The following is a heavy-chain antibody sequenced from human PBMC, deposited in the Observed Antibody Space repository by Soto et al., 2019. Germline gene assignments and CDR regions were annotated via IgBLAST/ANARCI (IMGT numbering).Heavy chain of an antibody. Sequence: QITLKESGPTLVKPTQTLTLTCTFSGFSLSTSGVGVGWIRQPPGKALEWLALIHWEDDKRYSPSLKSRHTTAKYTSKTPEVLTMPNMDPVDTATSYWAHVYGGYDTFYYWGQGTLVTVSS. V-gene: IGHV2-5*02. CDR2: IHWEDDK. CDR3: AHVYGGYDTFYY. D-gene: IGHD5-12*01. J-gene: IGHJ4*02. CDR1: GFSLSTSGVG.